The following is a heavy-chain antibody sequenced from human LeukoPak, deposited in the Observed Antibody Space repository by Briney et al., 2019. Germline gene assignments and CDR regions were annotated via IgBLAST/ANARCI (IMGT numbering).Heavy chain of an antibody. Sequence: PGGSLRLSCAASGFTFSSYWMSWVRRAPGKGLEWVANIKQDGSEKYYVDSVKGRFTISRDNAKNSLNLQMNGLRAEDTAVYYCARDRREIKLWPREYYYYYMDVWGKGTTVTISS. D-gene: IGHD5-18*01. CDR2: IKQDGSEK. CDR3: ARDRREIKLWPREYYYYYMDV. CDR1: GFTFSSYW. J-gene: IGHJ6*03. V-gene: IGHV3-7*01.